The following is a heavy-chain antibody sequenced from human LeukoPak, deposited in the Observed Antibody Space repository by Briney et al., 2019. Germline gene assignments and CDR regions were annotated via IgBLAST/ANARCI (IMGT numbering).Heavy chain of an antibody. CDR3: ARDRDSSGWHASHPFDY. J-gene: IGHJ4*02. CDR1: GFSFSDAW. V-gene: IGHV3-30-3*01. CDR2: ISYDGSNK. Sequence: PGGSLRLSCAASGFSFSDAWMNWVRQAPGKGLEWVAVISYDGSNKYYADSVKGRFTISRDNSKNTLYLQMNSLRAEDTAVYYCARDRDSSGWHASHPFDYWGQGTLVTVSS. D-gene: IGHD6-19*01.